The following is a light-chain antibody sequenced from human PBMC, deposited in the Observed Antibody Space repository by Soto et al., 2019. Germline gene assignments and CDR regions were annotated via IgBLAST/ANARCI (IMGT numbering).Light chain of an antibody. V-gene: IGKV1-5*02. J-gene: IGKJ1*01. CDR1: QSISSW. CDR2: DAS. Sequence: DLQMTQSPSTLSASVGDGVAIICRASQSISSWLAWYQQKPGKAPKLLIYDASSLESGVPSRFSGSGSGTEFTLTISSLQPDDFATYYCQQYNSYAGTFGQGTKVDI. CDR3: QQYNSYAGT.